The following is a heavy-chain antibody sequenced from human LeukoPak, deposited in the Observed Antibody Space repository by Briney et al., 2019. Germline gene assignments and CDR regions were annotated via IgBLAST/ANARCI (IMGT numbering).Heavy chain of an antibody. J-gene: IGHJ4*02. D-gene: IGHD1-26*01. V-gene: IGHV3-7*03. CDR2: IKQDGSEK. CDR1: GFTFRSYW. CDR3: ARDFVGY. Sequence: GGSLRLSCAAPGFTFRSYWMSWVRQAPGKGLEWVANIKQDGSEKYYVDSVKGRFTISRDNAKNSLYLQMNSLTAEDTAMYYCARDFVGYRGQGTLVTVSS.